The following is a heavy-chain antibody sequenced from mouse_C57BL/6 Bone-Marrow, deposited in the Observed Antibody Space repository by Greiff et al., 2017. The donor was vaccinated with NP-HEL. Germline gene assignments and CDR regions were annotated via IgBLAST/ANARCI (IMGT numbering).Heavy chain of an antibody. D-gene: IGHD1-1*01. CDR3: ARLESSSNYWYFDV. Sequence: EVKLVESGGGLVQPGESLKLSCESNEYEFPSHDMSWVRKTPEKRLELVAAINSDGGSSYYPDTMEIRFIISRDNTKKTLYLQMSSLRSEDTALYYCARLESSSNYWYFDVWGTGTTVTVSS. J-gene: IGHJ1*03. CDR1: EYEFPSHD. CDR2: INSDGGSS. V-gene: IGHV5-2*01.